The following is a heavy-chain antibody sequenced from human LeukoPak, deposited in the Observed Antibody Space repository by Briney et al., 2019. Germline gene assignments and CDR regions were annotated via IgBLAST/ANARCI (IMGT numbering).Heavy chain of an antibody. V-gene: IGHV3-74*01. CDR1: GFTFRTYW. CDR2: INSDGSTT. Sequence: GGSLRLSGAASGFTFRTYWMHWVRQTPGQGLVWVSRINSDGSTTNYADSVKGRFTVSRDNAQNTLYLQMSSLRAEDTAVYYCARAGNYYFEYWGQGALVTVSS. CDR3: ARAGNYYFEY. J-gene: IGHJ4*02. D-gene: IGHD3-10*01.